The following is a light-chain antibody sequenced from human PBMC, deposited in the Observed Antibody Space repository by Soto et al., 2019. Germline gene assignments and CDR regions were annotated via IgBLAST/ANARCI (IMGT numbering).Light chain of an antibody. CDR1: SSDIGGYSY. CDR2: DVT. J-gene: IGLJ3*02. Sequence: QSALTQPASVSGSPGQSITISCTGTSSDIGGYSYVSWYQQHPGKAPKLMIYDVTSRPSGVSNRFSGSKSGNTASLTISGLQAEDEADYYCSSYTSSSTAVFGGGTKVTVL. CDR3: SSYTSSSTAV. V-gene: IGLV2-14*03.